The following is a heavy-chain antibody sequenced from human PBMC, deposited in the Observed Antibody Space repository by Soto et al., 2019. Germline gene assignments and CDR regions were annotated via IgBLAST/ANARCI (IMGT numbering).Heavy chain of an antibody. CDR3: ARDLHDVYMGNYYYGMDV. CDR1: GYTFTTYY. V-gene: IGHV1-46*01. Sequence: ASVKVSCKASGYTFTTYYMHWVRQAPGQGLEWMGIINPSGGSTSYAQKFQGRVTMTRDTSTSTVYMELSSLRSEDTAVYYCARDLHDVYMGNYYYGMDVWGQGTTVTVSS. CDR2: INPSGGST. J-gene: IGHJ6*02. D-gene: IGHD1-26*01.